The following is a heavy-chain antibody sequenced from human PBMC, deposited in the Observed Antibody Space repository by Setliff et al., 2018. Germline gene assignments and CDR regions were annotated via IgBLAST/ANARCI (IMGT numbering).Heavy chain of an antibody. D-gene: IGHD5-12*01. J-gene: IGHJ3*01. CDR2: VNSDGSST. Sequence: GESLKISCAASGFTFVNYWMHWVRQAPGKGLVWVSRVNSDGSSTIYADSVKGRFTISRDNAENTLYLQMNSLRPDDTALYYCATGGGQYYDRWGQGTMVTVSS. CDR3: ATGGGQYYDR. CDR1: GFTFVNYW. V-gene: IGHV3-74*01.